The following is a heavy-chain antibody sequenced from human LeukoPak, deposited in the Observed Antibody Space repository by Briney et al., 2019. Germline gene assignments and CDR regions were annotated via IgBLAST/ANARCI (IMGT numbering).Heavy chain of an antibody. CDR1: GYTFTGYY. CDR2: INPNSGST. Sequence: ASVKVSCKASGYTFTGYYMHWVRQAPGQGLEWMGWINPNSGSTKYAQEVQRRVTMTRDTSISTDYMELSRLRADDSAVFYCARQADNNWFDSWGQGTLVTVSS. D-gene: IGHD2-15*01. V-gene: IGHV1-2*02. CDR3: ARQADNNWFDS. J-gene: IGHJ5*01.